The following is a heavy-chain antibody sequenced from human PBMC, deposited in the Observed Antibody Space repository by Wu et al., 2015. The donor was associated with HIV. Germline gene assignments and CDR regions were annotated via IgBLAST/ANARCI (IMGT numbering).Heavy chain of an antibody. D-gene: IGHD1-1*01. CDR3: ARDLFSAQIGTDYYYYYYMDV. CDR1: GGTFSYSA. V-gene: IGHV1-69*13. Sequence: QAQLVQSGAEVKKPGSSVKVSCKASGGTFSYSAIAWVRQAPGQGLEWMGRIIPIFGKTNYAQKFQDRVTITADESTGTAYMELRSLRSEDTAVYYCARDLFSAQIGTDYYYYYYMDVWGKGTTVTVSS. CDR2: IIPIFGKT. J-gene: IGHJ6*03.